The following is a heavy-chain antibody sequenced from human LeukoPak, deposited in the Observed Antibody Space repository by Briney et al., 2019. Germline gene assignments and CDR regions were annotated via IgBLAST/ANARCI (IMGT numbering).Heavy chain of an antibody. CDR2: IIPIFGTA. V-gene: IGHV1-69*13. J-gene: IGHJ4*02. CDR1: GGTFSSYA. D-gene: IGHD3-3*01. CDR3: ARGRSQYYDFWSGRYGLDY. Sequence: SVKVSCKASGGTFSSYAISWVRQAPGQGLEWMGGIIPIFGTANYAQKFQGRVTITADESTSTAYMELRSLRPEDTAVYYCARGRSQYYDFWSGRYGLDYWGQGTLVTVSS.